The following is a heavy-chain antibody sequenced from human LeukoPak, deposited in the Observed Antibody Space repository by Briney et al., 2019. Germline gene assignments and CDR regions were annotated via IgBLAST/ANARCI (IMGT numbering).Heavy chain of an antibody. J-gene: IGHJ5*02. Sequence: GGSLRLSCAASGFTFSSYSMNWVRQAPGKGLEWVSSISSSSSYIYYADSVTGRFTISRDNAKNSLYLQMNSLRAEDTAVYYCARVGIGEYGSGSYSPFDPWGQGTLVTVSS. D-gene: IGHD3-10*01. CDR3: ARVGIGEYGSGSYSPFDP. CDR1: GFTFSSYS. V-gene: IGHV3-21*01. CDR2: ISSSSSYI.